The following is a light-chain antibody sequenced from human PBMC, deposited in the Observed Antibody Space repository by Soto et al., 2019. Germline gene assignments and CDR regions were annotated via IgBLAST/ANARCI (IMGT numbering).Light chain of an antibody. CDR2: EVS. V-gene: IGLV2-14*01. CDR3: CSYTSSSTWV. Sequence: QSALTQPASVSGSPGQSITISCTGTSSDVGGYNYVSWYQQHPGKAPKLMIHEVSKRPSGVSNRFSGSKSGNTASLTISGLQAEDEADYYCCSYTSSSTWVFGGGTKLTVL. CDR1: SSDVGGYNY. J-gene: IGLJ3*02.